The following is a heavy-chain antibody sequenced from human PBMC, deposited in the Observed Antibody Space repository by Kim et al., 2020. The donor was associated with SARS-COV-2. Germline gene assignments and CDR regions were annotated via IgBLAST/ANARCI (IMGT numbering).Heavy chain of an antibody. CDR2: ISYDGSNK. CDR3: AKSSYYYDSSGYYYYGMDV. V-gene: IGHV3-30*18. Sequence: GGSLRLSCAASGFTFSSYGMHWVRQAPGKGLEWVAVISYDGSNKYYADSVKGRFTISRDNSKNTLYLQMNSLRAEDTAVYYCAKSSYYYDSSGYYYYGMDVWGQGTTVTVSS. D-gene: IGHD3-22*01. CDR1: GFTFSSYG. J-gene: IGHJ6*02.